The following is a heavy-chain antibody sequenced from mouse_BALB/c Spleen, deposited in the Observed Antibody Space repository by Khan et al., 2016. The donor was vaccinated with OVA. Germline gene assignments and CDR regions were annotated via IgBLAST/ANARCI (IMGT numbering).Heavy chain of an antibody. CDR3: ARIKKIVATYFDY. V-gene: IGHV1S81*02. D-gene: IGHD1-1*01. CDR1: GYTFTSYW. Sequence: VQLQPPGAELVKAGASVKMSCKASGYTFTSYWMHWVKQRLGQGLEWFAETNPTNGRTYYNEKFKSKATLTVDKSSSTAYMLLSGPTFEDSAVYYCARIKKIVATYFDYWGQGTTLTVAS. CDR2: TNPTNGRT. J-gene: IGHJ2*01.